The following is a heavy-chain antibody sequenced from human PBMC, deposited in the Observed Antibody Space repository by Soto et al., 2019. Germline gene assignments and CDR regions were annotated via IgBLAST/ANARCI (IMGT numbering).Heavy chain of an antibody. CDR3: ARGRRIQLWFPGLIDY. CDR1: GGSFSGYY. CDR2: INHSGST. V-gene: IGHV4-34*01. Sequence: QVQLQQWGAGLLKPSETLSLTCAVYGGSFSGYYWSWIRQPPGKGLEWIGEINHSGSTNYNPSLKSRVTKTVDTSNNHFSLKLSSVTAADTAVYYCARGRRIQLWFPGLIDYWGQGPLVTVSS. D-gene: IGHD5-18*01. J-gene: IGHJ4*02.